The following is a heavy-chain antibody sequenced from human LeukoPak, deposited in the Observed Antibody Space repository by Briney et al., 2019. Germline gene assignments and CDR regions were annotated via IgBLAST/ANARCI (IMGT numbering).Heavy chain of an antibody. D-gene: IGHD3-22*01. J-gene: IGHJ6*02. Sequence: PGGSLRLSCAASGFTFSSYWMHWVRQAPGKGLVWVSRINSDGSSTSYADSVKGRFTISRDNAKNTLYLQMNSLRAEDTAVYYCARADSLYYYYGMDVWGQGTTVTVSS. CDR2: INSDGSST. V-gene: IGHV3-74*01. CDR1: GFTFSSYW. CDR3: ARADSLYYYYGMDV.